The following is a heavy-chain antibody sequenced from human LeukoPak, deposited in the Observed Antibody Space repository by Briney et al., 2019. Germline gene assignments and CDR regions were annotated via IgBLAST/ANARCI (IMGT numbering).Heavy chain of an antibody. D-gene: IGHD3-10*01. CDR1: GGTFSSYA. CDR3: ARGPVTTVRGDAFDI. J-gene: IGHJ3*02. CDR2: IIPIFGTA. V-gene: IGHV1-69*13. Sequence: ASVKVSCKASGGTFSSYAISWVRQAPGQGLEWMGGIIPIFGTANYAQKFQGRVTITADESTSTAYMELSSLRSEDTAVYYCARGPVTTVRGDAFDIWGQGTMVTVSS.